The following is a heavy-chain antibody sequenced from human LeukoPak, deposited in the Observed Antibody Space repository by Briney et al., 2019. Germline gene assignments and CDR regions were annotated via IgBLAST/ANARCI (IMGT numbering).Heavy chain of an antibody. CDR3: ARRIAHYYGSGSYPSYYYYYYMDA. D-gene: IGHD3-10*01. CDR1: GGSISSSSYY. V-gene: IGHV4-39*01. J-gene: IGHJ6*03. Sequence: SSETLSLTCTVSGGSISSSSYYWGWIRQPPGKGLEWIGSIYYSGSTYYNPSLKSRVTISVDTSKNQFSLKLSSVTAADTAVYYCARRIAHYYGSGSYPSYYYYYYMDAWGKGTTVTISS. CDR2: IYYSGST.